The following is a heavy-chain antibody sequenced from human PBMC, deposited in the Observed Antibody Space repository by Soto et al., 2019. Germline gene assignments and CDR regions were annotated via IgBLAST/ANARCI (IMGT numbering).Heavy chain of an antibody. D-gene: IGHD3-10*01. CDR1: GGSISSGGYY. CDR3: ARDQKGITMVRGGNFDY. Sequence: QVQLQESGPGLVKPSQTLSLTCTVSGGSISSGGYYWSWIRQHPGKGLEWIGSIYYSGSTYYNPSLKSRVPISVATSKDQCSLKLSSGTAADPAVYYCARDQKGITMVRGGNFDYWGQGTLVTVSS. CDR2: IYYSGST. V-gene: IGHV4-31*03. J-gene: IGHJ4*02.